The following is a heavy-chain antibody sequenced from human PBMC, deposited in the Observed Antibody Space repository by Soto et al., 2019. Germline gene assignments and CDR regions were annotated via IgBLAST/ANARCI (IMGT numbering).Heavy chain of an antibody. V-gene: IGHV1-58*01. CDR1: GFTFTSSA. Sequence: AASVKVSCKASGFTFTSSAVQWVRRARGQRLEWIGWIVVGSGNTNYAQKFQERVTITRDMSTSTAYMELSSLRSEDTAVYYCAARLWFGEIGYYGMDVWGQGTTVTVSS. CDR2: IVVGSGNT. CDR3: AARLWFGEIGYYGMDV. D-gene: IGHD3-10*01. J-gene: IGHJ6*02.